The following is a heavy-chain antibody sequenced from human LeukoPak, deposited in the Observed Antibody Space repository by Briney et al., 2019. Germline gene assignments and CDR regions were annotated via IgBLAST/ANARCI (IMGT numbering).Heavy chain of an antibody. CDR3: TTEAPYYASGSCADEGAFDI. CDR2: IKRKNDGGTT. CDR1: GFTFINAR. D-gene: IGHD3-10*01. V-gene: IGHV3-15*01. Sequence: PGGSLRLSCAASGFTFINARMSWVRQAPGKGLEWVGRIKRKNDGGTTDYAPPVKGRLTISRDDSKNTLYLKINTLKTEDTAVYYCTTEAPYYASGSCADEGAFDIWGQGTMVTVSS. J-gene: IGHJ3*02.